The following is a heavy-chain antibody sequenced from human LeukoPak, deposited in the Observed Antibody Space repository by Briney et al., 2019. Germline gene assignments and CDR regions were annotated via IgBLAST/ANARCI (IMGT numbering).Heavy chain of an antibody. J-gene: IGHJ4*02. Sequence: GESLKISCQVSGYIFTHYWIGWVRQMPGNGLESMGIIYPADSDTTYSPSFQGQVTISADKSISTVYLQWSSLKASDTAMYYCARQSRDGSKTRGYYYDHWGQGTLVTVSS. CDR3: ARQSRDGSKTRGYYYDH. D-gene: IGHD3-10*01. CDR1: GYIFTHYW. CDR2: IYPADSDT. V-gene: IGHV5-51*01.